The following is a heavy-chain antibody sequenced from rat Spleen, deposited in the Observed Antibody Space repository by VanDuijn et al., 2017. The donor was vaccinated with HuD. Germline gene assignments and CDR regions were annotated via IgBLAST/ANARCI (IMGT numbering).Heavy chain of an antibody. D-gene: IGHD1-10*01. V-gene: IGHV5-25*01. Sequence: EVQLVESGGGLVQPGRSLKLSCAASGFTFTNYDMAWVRQAPTKGLEWIASITNSGAGTYYPDSLKGRFTISRDNAKSTLYLQMDSLRSEDTATYYCATGGTTTGDYWGQGVMVTVSS. CDR3: ATGGTTTGDY. CDR1: GFTFTNYD. CDR2: ITNSGAGT. J-gene: IGHJ2*01.